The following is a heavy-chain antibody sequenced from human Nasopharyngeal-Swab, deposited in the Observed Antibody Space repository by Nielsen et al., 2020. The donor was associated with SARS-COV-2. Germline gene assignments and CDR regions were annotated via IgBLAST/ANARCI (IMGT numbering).Heavy chain of an antibody. Sequence: WIRQPPGKGLEWVSAICGSGGSTYYADSVKGRFTISRDNSKNTLYLQMNSLRAEDTAVYYCAKRVYSGYDFSYYFDYWGQGTLVTVSS. J-gene: IGHJ4*02. V-gene: IGHV3-23*01. CDR3: AKRVYSGYDFSYYFDY. CDR2: ICGSGGST. D-gene: IGHD5-12*01.